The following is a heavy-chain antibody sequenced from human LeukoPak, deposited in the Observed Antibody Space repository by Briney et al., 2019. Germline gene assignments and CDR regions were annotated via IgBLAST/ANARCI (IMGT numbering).Heavy chain of an antibody. CDR1: GGSFSGYY. V-gene: IGHV4-34*01. J-gene: IGHJ3*02. CDR3: ARGLTMSHDAFDI. CDR2: INHSGST. Sequence: SDTLSLTCAVYGGSFSGYYWSWIRQPPGKGLEWIGEINHSGSTNYNPSLKSRVTISVDTSKNQFSLKLSSVTAADTAVYYCARGLTMSHDAFDIWGQGTMVTVSS. D-gene: IGHD3-10*02.